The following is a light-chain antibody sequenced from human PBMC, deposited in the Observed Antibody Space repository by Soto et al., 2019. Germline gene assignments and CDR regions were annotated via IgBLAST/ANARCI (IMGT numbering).Light chain of an antibody. CDR3: QQSHRTPPT. J-gene: IGKJ2*01. V-gene: IGKV1-39*01. CDR2: AAS. CDR1: QTIGTS. Sequence: DIQMTQSPTSLSAPVGDSVTITCRASQTIGTSLNWYQQKPGKAPKLMIYAASSLQSGVPSRFSVSGSATDFTLTISSLQPEDFATYYCQQSHRTPPTFGQGTKLEIK.